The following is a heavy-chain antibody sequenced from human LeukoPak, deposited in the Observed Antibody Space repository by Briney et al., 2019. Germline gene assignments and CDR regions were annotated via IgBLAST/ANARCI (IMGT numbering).Heavy chain of an antibody. D-gene: IGHD3-22*01. Sequence: SETLSLTCTVSGDSISGYLWTWIRQPAGRRLEWIGRISTSGNTIYNPSLKSRVTMSLNTSKNQFSLKLSSVTAADTAVYHCARFSRDSSAYYSYYFDHWGQGTLVTVSS. V-gene: IGHV4-4*07. CDR1: GDSISGYL. CDR2: ISTSGNT. CDR3: ARFSRDSSAYYSYYFDH. J-gene: IGHJ4*02.